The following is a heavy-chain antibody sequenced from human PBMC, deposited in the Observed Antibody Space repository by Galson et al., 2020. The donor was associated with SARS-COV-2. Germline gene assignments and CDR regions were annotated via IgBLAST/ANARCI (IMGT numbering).Heavy chain of an antibody. V-gene: IGHV3-7*01. D-gene: IGHD5-12*01. Sequence: GESLKISCAASGFTFSSYWMSWVRQAPGKGLECVANIKQAGSEKYYVDSGKGRFTISRDNAKNALYLQMNSLRAEDTAVYYCARIRADIVAIDYWGQGTLVTVSS. J-gene: IGHJ4*02. CDR1: GFTFSSYW. CDR2: IKQAGSEK. CDR3: ARIRADIVAIDY.